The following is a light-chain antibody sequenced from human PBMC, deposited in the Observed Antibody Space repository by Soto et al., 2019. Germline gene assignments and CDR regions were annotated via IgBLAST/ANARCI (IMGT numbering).Light chain of an antibody. CDR1: QSVSNNY. V-gene: IGKV3-20*01. CDR2: GAS. J-gene: IGKJ2*01. CDR3: QQYGGPLMYT. Sequence: EIVLTQSPGTLSLSPGERATLSCRASQSVSNNYLAWYQQKPGQAPRLLIYGASNRATGIPDRFSGSGSGTDFTLTISRLEPEDFAVYSCQQYGGPLMYTFGQGTKLEIK.